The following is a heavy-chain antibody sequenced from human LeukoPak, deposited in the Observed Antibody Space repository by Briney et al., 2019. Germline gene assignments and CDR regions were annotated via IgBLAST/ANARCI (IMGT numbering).Heavy chain of an antibody. V-gene: IGHV3-23*01. D-gene: IGHD3-10*01. Sequence: PGGSLRLSCAASGFTSSSYAMSWVRQALGKGLEWVSAISGSGGSTYYADSVKGRFTISRDNSKHTLYLQMNSLRAEDTAVYYCADPVLLSDYWGQGTLVTVSS. CDR2: ISGSGGST. CDR3: ADPVLLSDY. CDR1: GFTSSSYA. J-gene: IGHJ4*02.